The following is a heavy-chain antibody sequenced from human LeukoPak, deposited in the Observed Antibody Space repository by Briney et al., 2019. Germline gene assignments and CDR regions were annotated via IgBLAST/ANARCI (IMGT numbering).Heavy chain of an antibody. D-gene: IGHD5-18*01. CDR1: GGTFSSYA. V-gene: IGHV1-69*04. J-gene: IGHJ4*02. CDR3: AVSHSYGYVASGAFDY. Sequence: SVKVSCKASGGTFSSYAISWVRQAPGQGLEWMGRIIPIFGIANYAQKFQGRVTITADKSTSTAYMELSSLRSEDTAVYYCAVSHSYGYVASGAFDYWGQGTLVTVSS. CDR2: IIPIFGIA.